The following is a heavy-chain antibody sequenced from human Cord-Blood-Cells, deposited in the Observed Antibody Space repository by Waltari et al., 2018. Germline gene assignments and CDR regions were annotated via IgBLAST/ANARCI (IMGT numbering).Heavy chain of an antibody. J-gene: IGHJ4*02. V-gene: IGHV4-39*01. CDR3: ARFLEWLYYFDY. CDR1: GGSISSSSYY. Sequence: QLQLQESGPGLVKPSETLSLTCTVSGGSISSSSYYWGWIPQPPGKGLEWIGSIYYSGSTYYNPSLKSRVTISVDTSKNQFSLKLSSVTAADTAVYYCARFLEWLYYFDYWGQGTLVTVSS. CDR2: IYYSGST. D-gene: IGHD3-3*01.